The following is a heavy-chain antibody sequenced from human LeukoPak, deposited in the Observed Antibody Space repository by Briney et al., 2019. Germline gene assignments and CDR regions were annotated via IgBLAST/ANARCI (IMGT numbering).Heavy chain of an antibody. V-gene: IGHV3-53*01. CDR3: AREGEKADGYNHGLDR. CDR1: EFTVSRSY. CDR2: LRSGGTI. Sequence: GGSLRLSCAATEFTVSRSYMTWVRQAPGKGLQWVSVLRSGGTIEYADTVKGRFTISRDISQNTVYLQMNNLKSEDTAVYFCAREGEKADGYNHGLDRWGQGTLVTVSS. J-gene: IGHJ4*02. D-gene: IGHD5-24*01.